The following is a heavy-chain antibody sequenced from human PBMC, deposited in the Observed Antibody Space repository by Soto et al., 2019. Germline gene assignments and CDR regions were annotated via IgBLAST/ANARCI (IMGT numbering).Heavy chain of an antibody. CDR1: GGSISSGGYY. CDR2: IYYSGST. D-gene: IGHD3-3*02. Sequence: SETLSLPCTVSGGSISSGGYYWSWIRQHPGKGLEWIGYIYYSGSTYYNPSLKSRVTISVDTSKNQFSLRLSSVTAADTAVYYCARGAILGWLSPNPYFDYWGQGTLVTVSS. CDR3: ARGAILGWLSPNPYFDY. V-gene: IGHV4-31*03. J-gene: IGHJ4*02.